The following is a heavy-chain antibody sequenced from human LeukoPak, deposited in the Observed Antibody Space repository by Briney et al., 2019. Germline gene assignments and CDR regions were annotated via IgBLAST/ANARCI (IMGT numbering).Heavy chain of an antibody. Sequence: SETLSLTCTVSGSSISDSSYYWGWVRQPPGKGLEWIGSIFYGGSTYYNPSLKSRVTISVDTSKNQFSLKLGSVTAADTAMYYCARQTKSYDILTGYNRAYFGHWGQGTLVTVSS. V-gene: IGHV4-39*01. D-gene: IGHD3-9*01. CDR2: IFYGGST. CDR3: ARQTKSYDILTGYNRAYFGH. CDR1: GSSISDSSYY. J-gene: IGHJ4*02.